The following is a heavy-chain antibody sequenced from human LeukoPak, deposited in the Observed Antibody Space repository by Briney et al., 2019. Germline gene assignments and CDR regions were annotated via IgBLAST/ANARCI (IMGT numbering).Heavy chain of an antibody. CDR2: INHSGST. CDR3: ARLYLPATRFDY. D-gene: IGHD5-24*01. V-gene: IGHV4-34*01. Sequence: PSETLSLTCAVYGASFSGYYCSWIRQPPGKGLEWIGEINHSGSTTYNPSLKSRVTISVDTSKNQFSLKLTSVTAADTAVYYCARLYLPATRFDYWGQGTLVTVSS. CDR1: GASFSGYY. J-gene: IGHJ4*02.